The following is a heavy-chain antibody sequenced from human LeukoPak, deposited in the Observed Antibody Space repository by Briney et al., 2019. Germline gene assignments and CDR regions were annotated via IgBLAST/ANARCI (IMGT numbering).Heavy chain of an antibody. CDR2: ISAYNGNT. D-gene: IGHD3-10*01. CDR3: ARDVGYGSGSYYNPYNWFDP. V-gene: IGHV1-18*01. Sequence: ASVEVSCKASGYTLTSYGISWVRQAPGQGLEWMGWISAYNGNTNYAQKLQGRVTMTTDTSTSTAYMELRSLRSDDTAVYYCARDVGYGSGSYYNPYNWFDPWGQGTLVTVSS. CDR1: GYTLTSYG. J-gene: IGHJ5*02.